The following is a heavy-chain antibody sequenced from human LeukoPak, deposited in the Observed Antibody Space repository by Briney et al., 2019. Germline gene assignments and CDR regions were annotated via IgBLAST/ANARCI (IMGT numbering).Heavy chain of an antibody. CDR3: AKDLSTYRSPRYYFDY. CDR2: ISGSGGST. J-gene: IGHJ4*02. Sequence: GGSLRLSCAASGFTSSSYAMSWVRQAPGKGLEWVSAISGSGGSTCYADSVKGRFTISRDNSKNTLYLQMNSLRAEDTAVYYCAKDLSTYRSPRYYFDYWGQGTLVTVSS. CDR1: GFTSSSYA. V-gene: IGHV3-23*01. D-gene: IGHD2-15*01.